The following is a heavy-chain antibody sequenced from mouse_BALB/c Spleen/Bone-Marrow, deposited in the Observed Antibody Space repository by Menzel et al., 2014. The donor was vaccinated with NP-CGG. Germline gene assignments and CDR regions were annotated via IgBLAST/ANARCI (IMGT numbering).Heavy chain of an antibody. CDR2: ILPGSGST. CDR1: GYRFSSFW. D-gene: IGHD2-10*01. CDR3: AREGAFYGNPFDF. V-gene: IGHV1-9*01. J-gene: IGHJ2*01. Sequence: QVQLKESGAELMKSGASVKISCRATGYRFSSFWIEWIKQRPGHGLEWIGKILPGSGSTNYNEKFKGKATLSADTSSNTAYMQLSSLTSEDSAVYLCAREGAFYGNPFDFWGQGTTLTVSS.